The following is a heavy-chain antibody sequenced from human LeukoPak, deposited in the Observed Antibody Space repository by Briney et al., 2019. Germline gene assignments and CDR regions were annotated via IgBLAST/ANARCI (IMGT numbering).Heavy chain of an antibody. CDR1: GFSVSSYG. Sequence: GSLRLSCVASGFSVSSYGMSWVRQAPGKAPEWVSVVYRDGDTHYADYARGRFIFSRDNSKNTLYLQMTNLGVEDTAVYHCVRDRAEGRAWVEFDPWGQGTVVTVSS. CDR2: VYRDGDT. V-gene: IGHV3-66*02. CDR3: VRDRAEGRAWVEFDP. J-gene: IGHJ5*02.